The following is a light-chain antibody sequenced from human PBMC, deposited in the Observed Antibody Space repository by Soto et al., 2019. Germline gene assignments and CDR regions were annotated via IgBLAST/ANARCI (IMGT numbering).Light chain of an antibody. CDR1: QTISGW. CDR3: LQYNGYYRT. Sequence: DIQMTQSPSTLSASVGDTVTITCRASQTISGWLAWYQQRPGKAPNLLIFDASTLESGVPSRFSGSGSGTTFTLTISSLQSDDVATYYCLQYNGYYRTFGQGTKVDIK. V-gene: IGKV1-5*01. CDR2: DAS. J-gene: IGKJ1*01.